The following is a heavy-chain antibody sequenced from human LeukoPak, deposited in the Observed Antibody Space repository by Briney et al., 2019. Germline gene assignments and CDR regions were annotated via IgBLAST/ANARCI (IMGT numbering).Heavy chain of an antibody. CDR3: AREGYCSSTSCTNWFDP. V-gene: IGHV4-31*11. D-gene: IGHD2-2*01. Sequence: PSETLSLTCAVYGGSFSGYYWSWIRQHPGKGLEWIGYIYYSGSTYYNPSLKSRVTISVDTSKNQFSLKLSSVTAADTAVYYCAREGYCSSTSCTNWFDPWGQGTLVTVSS. J-gene: IGHJ5*02. CDR1: GGSFSGYY. CDR2: IYYSGST.